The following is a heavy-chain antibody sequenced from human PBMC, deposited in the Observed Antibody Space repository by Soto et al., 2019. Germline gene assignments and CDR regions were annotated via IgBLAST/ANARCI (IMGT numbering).Heavy chain of an antibody. V-gene: IGHV3-11*06. D-gene: IGHD2-15*01. J-gene: IGHJ5*02. CDR3: VRGGGGGLFDP. CDR2: ISPGSRYP. Sequence: GSLSLSCAGSGFTFGDSYMSWIRQAPGKGLEWLSYISPGSRYPAYADSVKGRFTISRDNAKRSLYLQMMSLTAEDTAIYYCVRGGGGGLFDPWGQGTMVTVSS. CDR1: GFTFGDSY.